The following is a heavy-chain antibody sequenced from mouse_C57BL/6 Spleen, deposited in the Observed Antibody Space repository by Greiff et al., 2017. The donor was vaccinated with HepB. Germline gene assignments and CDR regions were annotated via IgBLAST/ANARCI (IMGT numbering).Heavy chain of an antibody. Sequence: VQLQQSGPELVKPGDSVKISCKASGYSFTGYFMNWVMQSHGKSLEWIGRINPYNGDTFYNQKFKGKATLTVDKSSSTAHMELRSLTSEDSAVYDCARTYGSSYWYFDVWGTGTTVTVSS. CDR1: GYSFTGYF. CDR3: ARTYGSSYWYFDV. D-gene: IGHD1-1*01. J-gene: IGHJ1*03. CDR2: INPYNGDT. V-gene: IGHV1-20*01.